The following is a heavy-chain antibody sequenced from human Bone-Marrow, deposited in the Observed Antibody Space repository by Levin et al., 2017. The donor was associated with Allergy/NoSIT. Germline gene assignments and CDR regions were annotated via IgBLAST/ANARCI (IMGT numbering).Heavy chain of an antibody. V-gene: IGHV5-51*01. CDR1: GYSFSSYW. J-gene: IGHJ4*02. CDR2: IFPGDSTI. CDR3: ARPASVTYSTGWYGGY. Sequence: GGSLRLSCKGYGYSFSSYWIGWVRQTPDKGLEWLGIIFPGDSTIRYSPSFQGHVSLSVDKSINTAYLQWSSLEASDTAIYYCARPASVTYSTGWYGGYWGQGTLVTVSS. D-gene: IGHD6-19*01.